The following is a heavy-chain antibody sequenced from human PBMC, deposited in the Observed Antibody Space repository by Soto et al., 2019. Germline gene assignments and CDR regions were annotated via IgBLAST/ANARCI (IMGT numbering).Heavy chain of an antibody. CDR2: IDPSDSQT. CDR1: GYSFAGYW. V-gene: IGHV5-10-1*01. CDR3: ARQIYGSDTGPNFQYYFDS. J-gene: IGHJ4*02. D-gene: IGHD5-18*01. Sequence: GESLKISCKGCGYSFAGYWITWVRQKPGKGLEWMGRIDPSDSQTYYSPSFRGHVTISATKSITTVFLQWSSLRASDTAMYYCARQIYGSDTGPNFQYYFDSWGQGPPVTVSS.